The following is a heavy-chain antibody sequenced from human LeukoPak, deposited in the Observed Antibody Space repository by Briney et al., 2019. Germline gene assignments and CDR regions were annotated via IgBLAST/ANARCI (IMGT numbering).Heavy chain of an antibody. CDR1: GFSFNDYA. J-gene: IGHJ3*02. CDR3: ARDSTYDAFDI. V-gene: IGHV3-11*04. CDR2: ISSRGSTI. Sequence: GGSLRLSCAASGFSFNDYAMSWVRQAPGKGLEWLSYISSRGSTIYYADSVKGRFTISRDNAKNSLYLQMNSLRAEDTAVYYCARDSTYDAFDIWGQGTMVTVSS.